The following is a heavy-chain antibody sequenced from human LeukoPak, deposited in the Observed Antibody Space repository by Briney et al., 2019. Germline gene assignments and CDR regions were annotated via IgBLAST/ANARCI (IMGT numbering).Heavy chain of an antibody. J-gene: IGHJ4*02. CDR2: ISGYNGNT. D-gene: IGHD5-12*01. CDR1: GYTFSSYG. V-gene: IGHV1-18*01. Sequence: GASVKVSCKASGYTFSSYGIAWVRQAPGQGPEWMGWISGYNGNTNYAQKLQGRVSMTTDTSTTTAYMELRSLTSDDTALYYCARSSLGTITAGPFDYWGQGTLVIVSS. CDR3: ARSSLGTITAGPFDY.